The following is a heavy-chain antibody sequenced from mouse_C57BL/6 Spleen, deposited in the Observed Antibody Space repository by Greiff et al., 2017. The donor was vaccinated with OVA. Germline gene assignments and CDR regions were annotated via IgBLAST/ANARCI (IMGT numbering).Heavy chain of an antibody. J-gene: IGHJ4*01. Sequence: EVQVVESGGGLVKPGGSLKLSCAASGFTFSDYGMHWVRQAPEKGLEWVAYISSGSSTIYYADTVKGRFTISRDNAKTTLFLQMTSLRSEDTAMYYCARRLYYAMDYWGQGTSVTVSS. D-gene: IGHD1-2*01. CDR1: GFTFSDYG. V-gene: IGHV5-17*01. CDR2: ISSGSSTI. CDR3: ARRLYYAMDY.